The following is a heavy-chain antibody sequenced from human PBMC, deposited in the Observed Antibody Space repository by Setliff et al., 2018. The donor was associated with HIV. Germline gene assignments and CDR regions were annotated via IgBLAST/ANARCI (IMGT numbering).Heavy chain of an antibody. CDR3: ARDNGDGTPLDY. CDR1: GFLFSSYG. Sequence: GGSLRLSCAASGFLFSSYGMHWVRQAPGKGLEWVAVTSYDGYDKYYADSVKGRFTISRDNSRNTLFLQANSLRAEDTAVYYCARDNGDGTPLDYWGQGTQVTVSS. CDR2: TSYDGYDK. V-gene: IGHV3-30*12. J-gene: IGHJ4*02. D-gene: IGHD4-17*01.